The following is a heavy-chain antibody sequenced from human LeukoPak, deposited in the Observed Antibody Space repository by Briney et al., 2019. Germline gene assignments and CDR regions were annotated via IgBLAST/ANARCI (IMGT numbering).Heavy chain of an antibody. Sequence: SVKVSCKASGGTFSSYAISWVRQAPGQGLEWMGGIIPIFGTANYAQKFQGRVTITTDESTSTAYTELSSLRSEDTAVYYCARDGGRYCSSTSCYAADYWGQGTLVTVSS. CDR1: GGTFSSYA. CDR3: ARDGGRYCSSTSCYAADY. V-gene: IGHV1-69*05. CDR2: IIPIFGTA. J-gene: IGHJ4*02. D-gene: IGHD2-2*01.